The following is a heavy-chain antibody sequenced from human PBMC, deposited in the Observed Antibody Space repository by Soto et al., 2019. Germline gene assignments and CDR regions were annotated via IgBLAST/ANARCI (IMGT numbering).Heavy chain of an antibody. J-gene: IGHJ6*02. D-gene: IGHD3-16*02. CDR1: GGSFFSYY. V-gene: IGHV4-4*07. Sequence: QAQLQESGPGLVKPSETLSLTCSVSGGSFFSYYWTWIRQPAGKGLEWIGRIYANGNAKYNPSLKSRVTMSADTSKNQFSLGLRSVTAADTAVYYCARGVRDGYYGMDVWGPGATVTVSS. CDR2: IYANGNA. CDR3: ARGVRDGYYGMDV.